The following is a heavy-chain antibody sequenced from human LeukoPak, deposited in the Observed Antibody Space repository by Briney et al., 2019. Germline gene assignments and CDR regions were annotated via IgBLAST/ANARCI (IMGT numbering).Heavy chain of an antibody. V-gene: IGHV3-48*04. D-gene: IGHD4-17*01. CDR2: ISSSGSTI. J-gene: IGHJ5*02. CDR1: GFTFSGYP. Sequence: GGSLRLSCAASGFTFSGYPMHWVRQAPGKGLEWVSYISSSGSTIYYADSVKGRFTISRDNAKNSLYLQMNSLRAEDTAVYYCARGAYGDYGWFDPWGQGTLVTVSS. CDR3: ARGAYGDYGWFDP.